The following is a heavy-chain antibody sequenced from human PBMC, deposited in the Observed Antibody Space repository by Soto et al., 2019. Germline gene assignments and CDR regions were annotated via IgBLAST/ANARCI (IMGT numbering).Heavy chain of an antibody. CDR1: GFTFTSSP. J-gene: IGHJ4*02. Sequence: ASVPVSCKASGFTFTSSPMQWVRQARGQRLEWIGWIVVGSGNTNYAQKFQERVTITRDMSTSTAYMELSSLRSEDTAVYYCAAITGSSDYWGQGTLVTVSS. D-gene: IGHD3-10*01. CDR3: AAITGSSDY. V-gene: IGHV1-58*02. CDR2: IVVGSGNT.